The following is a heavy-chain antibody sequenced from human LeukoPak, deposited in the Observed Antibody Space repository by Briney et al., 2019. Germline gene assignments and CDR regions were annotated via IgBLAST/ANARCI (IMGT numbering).Heavy chain of an antibody. J-gene: IGHJ6*03. CDR1: GGSISSSSYY. D-gene: IGHD2-2*01. V-gene: IGHV4-61*01. CDR2: ISYSGNT. CDR3: ARDGHCSSTSCYWFYMDV. Sequence: SETLSLTCTVSGGSISSSSYYWSWVRQPPGKGLVWIGYISYSGNTNYNPSLKSRVTISVDTSKNQFSLKLSSVTAADTAVYYCARDGHCSSTSCYWFYMDVWGKGTTVTISS.